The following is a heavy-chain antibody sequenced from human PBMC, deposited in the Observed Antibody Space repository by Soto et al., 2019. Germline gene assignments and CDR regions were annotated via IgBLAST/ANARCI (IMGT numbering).Heavy chain of an antibody. V-gene: IGHV3-30*18. D-gene: IGHD6-25*01. J-gene: IGHJ4*02. Sequence: QVQLLESGGGVVQPGRSLKLSCRTSGFTFSLYGMHWVRQAPGKGLEWLAVISFDEKNRYYADSVKGRFTISRDNSKTTLFLQMSRLRPDDTAVYFCAKGAQAAAVLDHWGQGALVTVAS. CDR1: GFTFSLYG. CDR2: ISFDEKNR. CDR3: AKGAQAAAVLDH.